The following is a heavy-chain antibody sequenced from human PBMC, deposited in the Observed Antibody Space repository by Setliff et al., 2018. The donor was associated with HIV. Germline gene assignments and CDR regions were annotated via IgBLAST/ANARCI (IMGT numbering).Heavy chain of an antibody. CDR2: IYHSGST. J-gene: IGHJ4*02. D-gene: IGHD3-22*01. V-gene: IGHV4-39*01. CDR3: ARHAEPYDSSGYQGADYFDY. CDR1: GGSISSTTYY. Sequence: SETLSLTCTVPGGSISSTTYYWGWIRQPPGKGLEWIGSIYHSGSTYYNPSLKSRVTISVDTSKNQFSLKLSSVTAADTAVYYCARHAEPYDSSGYQGADYFDYWGQGTLVTVSS.